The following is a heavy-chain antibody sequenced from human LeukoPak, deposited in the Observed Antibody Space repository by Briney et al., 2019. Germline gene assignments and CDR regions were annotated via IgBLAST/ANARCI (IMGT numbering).Heavy chain of an antibody. V-gene: IGHV4-39*01. CDR1: GGSISSDSYF. J-gene: IGHJ3*02. CDR2: IYHSGST. D-gene: IGHD6-19*01. Sequence: SETLSLTCTVSGGSISSDSYFWRWIRQPPGRGLEWNGSIYHSGSTYHNPSLKSRVTITADTSKNQYSLKLSAVTAADTAVYYCARPIYTSGAFDIWGQGTMVTVSS. CDR3: ARPIYTSGAFDI.